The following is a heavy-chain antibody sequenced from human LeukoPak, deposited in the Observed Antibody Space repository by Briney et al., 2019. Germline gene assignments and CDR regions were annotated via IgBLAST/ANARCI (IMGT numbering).Heavy chain of an antibody. D-gene: IGHD4-11*01. Sequence: GGSLRLSCAAPGFTFSSYWMSWVRQAPGKGLEWVANIKQDGSEKYYVDFVKGRFTISRDNAKNSLYLQMNSLRAEDTAVYYCARLQFYYGMDVWGQGTTVTVSS. CDR2: IKQDGSEK. CDR1: GFTFSSYW. J-gene: IGHJ6*02. CDR3: ARLQFYYGMDV. V-gene: IGHV3-7*03.